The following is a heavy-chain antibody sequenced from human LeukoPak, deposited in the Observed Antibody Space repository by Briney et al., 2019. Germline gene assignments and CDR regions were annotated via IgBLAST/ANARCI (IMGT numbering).Heavy chain of an antibody. D-gene: IGHD3-10*01. Sequence: PGGSLRLSCAASGFTFNTYGMHWVRQAPGKGLEWVAVISYDGSNKYYADSVKGRFTISRDNSKNTLYLQMNSLRAEDTAVYYCAKAMVRGVITPDYWGQGTLVTVSS. CDR1: GFTFNTYG. V-gene: IGHV3-30*18. CDR2: ISYDGSNK. J-gene: IGHJ4*02. CDR3: AKAMVRGVITPDY.